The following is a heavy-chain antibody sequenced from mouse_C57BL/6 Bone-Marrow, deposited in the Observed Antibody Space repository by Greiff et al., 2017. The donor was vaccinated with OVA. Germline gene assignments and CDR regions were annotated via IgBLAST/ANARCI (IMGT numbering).Heavy chain of an antibody. Sequence: EVQGVESGGGLVKPGGSLKLSCAASGFTFSSYAMSWVRQTPEKRLEWVATISDGGSYTYYPDNVKGRFTISRDNAKNNLYLQMSHLKSEDTAMYSWARGSITTGYYFDYWGQGTPLTVSS. CDR1: GFTFSSYA. V-gene: IGHV5-4*01. CDR2: ISDGGSYT. D-gene: IGHD1-1*01. J-gene: IGHJ2*01. CDR3: ARGSITTGYYFDY.